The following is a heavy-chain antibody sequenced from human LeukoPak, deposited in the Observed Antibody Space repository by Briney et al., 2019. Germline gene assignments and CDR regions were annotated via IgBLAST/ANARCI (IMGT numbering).Heavy chain of an antibody. CDR2: IRYDGSNK. V-gene: IGHV3-30*02. D-gene: IGHD6-13*01. Sequence: GGSLRLSCAASGFTFSSYGMHWVRQAPGKGLEWVAFIRYDGSNKYYADSVKGRFTISRDNSKNTLYLQMNSLRAEDTAVYYCAKTHGVYGYYYMDVWGKGTTVTVSS. CDR1: GFTFSSYG. CDR3: AKTHGVYGYYYMDV. J-gene: IGHJ6*03.